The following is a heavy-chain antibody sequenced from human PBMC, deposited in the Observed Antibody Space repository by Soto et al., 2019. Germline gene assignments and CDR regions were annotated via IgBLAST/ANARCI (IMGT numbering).Heavy chain of an antibody. D-gene: IGHD3-10*01. Sequence: EVQLVESGGGLVQPGGSLRLSCAASGFTVSSNYMSWVRQAPGKGLEWVSVIYSGGSTYYVDSVKGRFTISRDNSKNTLYLQMNSLRAEDTAVYYCARDFTSSGSYDRGDYWGQGTLVTVSS. CDR2: IYSGGST. V-gene: IGHV3-66*01. CDR1: GFTVSSNY. CDR3: ARDFTSSGSYDRGDY. J-gene: IGHJ4*02.